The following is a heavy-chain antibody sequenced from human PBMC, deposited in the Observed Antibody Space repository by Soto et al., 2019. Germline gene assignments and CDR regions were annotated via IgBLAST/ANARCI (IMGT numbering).Heavy chain of an antibody. V-gene: IGHV4-59*08. J-gene: IGHJ4*02. CDR2: IYYSGST. CDR3: ARHYYDTSTGYLLIFDY. CDR1: GVSISNYY. Sequence: QVQLQESGPGLVKLSETLSLTCTVSGVSISNYYWSCIRQPPGQVLAWIGYIYYSGSTDHNPSLQCRVSISPDTSQNQFSLRLSSATAADTAVYYCARHYYDTSTGYLLIFDYWSQGNLVTLSS. D-gene: IGHD3-9*01.